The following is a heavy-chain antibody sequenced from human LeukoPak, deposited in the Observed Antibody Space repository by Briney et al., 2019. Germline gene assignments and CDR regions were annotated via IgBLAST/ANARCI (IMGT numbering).Heavy chain of an antibody. D-gene: IGHD3-16*02. Sequence: ASVEVSCKASGYTFTGYYMHWVRQAPGQGLEWMGRINPNSGGTNYAQKFQGRVTMTRDTSISTAYMELSRLRSDDTAVYYCARVDYDYVWGSYRSPENDAFDIWGQGTMVTVSS. CDR2: INPNSGGT. J-gene: IGHJ3*02. CDR3: ARVDYDYVWGSYRSPENDAFDI. CDR1: GYTFTGYY. V-gene: IGHV1-2*06.